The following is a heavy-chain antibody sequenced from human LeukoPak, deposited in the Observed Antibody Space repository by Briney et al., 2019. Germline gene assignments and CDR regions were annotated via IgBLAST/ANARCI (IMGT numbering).Heavy chain of an antibody. J-gene: IGHJ4*02. CDR2: VNGRGYST. CDR3: ANLGSSELRVPASQGN. Sequence: GGSLRLSCSASGFSFSTYAMSWARQAPGKGLEWVSAVNGRGYSTYYADSVKGRFTISRDNSKNTVFLQMSSLRVEDTAVYYCANLGSSELRVPASQGNWGQGTLVTVSS. V-gene: IGHV3-23*01. D-gene: IGHD2-2*01. CDR1: GFSFSTYA.